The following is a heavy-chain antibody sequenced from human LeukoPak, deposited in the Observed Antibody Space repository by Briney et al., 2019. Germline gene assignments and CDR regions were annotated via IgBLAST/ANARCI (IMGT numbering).Heavy chain of an antibody. CDR3: GRDGGRKDDY. CDR2: ISSSSGYI. CDR1: GFTFSSYS. V-gene: IGHV3-21*01. Sequence: GGSLRLSCAASGFTFSSYSMNWVRQAPGKGLEWVSSISSSSGYIYYADSVKGRFTISRDNAKNSLYLQMNSLRAEDTAVYYCGRDGGRKDDYWGQGTLVTVSS. J-gene: IGHJ4*02. D-gene: IGHD1-26*01.